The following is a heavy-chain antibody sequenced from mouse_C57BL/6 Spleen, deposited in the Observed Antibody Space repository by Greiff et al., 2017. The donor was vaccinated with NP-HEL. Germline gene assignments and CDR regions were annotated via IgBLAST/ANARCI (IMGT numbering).Heavy chain of an antibody. Sequence: VQLQQSGPELVKPGASVKISCKASGYSFTSYYIHWVKQRPEQGLEWIGWIYPGSGNTKYNEKFKGKATLTADTSSSTAYMQLSSLTSEDSAVYYCAREAAQASYFDYWGQGTTLTVSS. CDR1: GYSFTSYY. D-gene: IGHD3-2*02. V-gene: IGHV1-66*01. CDR2: IYPGSGNT. J-gene: IGHJ2*01. CDR3: AREAAQASYFDY.